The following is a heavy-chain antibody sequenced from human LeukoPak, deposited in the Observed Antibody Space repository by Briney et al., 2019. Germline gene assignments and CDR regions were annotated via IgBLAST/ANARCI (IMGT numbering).Heavy chain of an antibody. V-gene: IGHV4-59*08. D-gene: IGHD5-24*01. CDR1: GGSISSYY. Sequence: TSETLSLTCTVSGGSISSYYWSWIRQPPGKGLEWIGYIYYSGSTNYNPSLKSRVTISVDTSRNQFSLKLSSVTAADTAVYYCARGAVEMANLPFDYWGQGTLVTVSS. CDR3: ARGAVEMANLPFDY. CDR2: IYYSGST. J-gene: IGHJ4*02.